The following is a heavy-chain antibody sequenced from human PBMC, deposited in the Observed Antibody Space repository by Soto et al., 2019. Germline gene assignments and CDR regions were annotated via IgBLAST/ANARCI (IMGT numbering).Heavy chain of an antibody. CDR3: ARRIAAAGSFDY. V-gene: IGHV1-2*02. CDR2: INPDSGGT. Sequence: QVQLVQSGAEVKKPGASVKVSCKASGYTFTGYYMHWVRQAPGQGLEWMGWINPDSGGTNYAQKLQGRVTMTTDTSTSTAYMELRSLRSDDTAVYYCARRIAAAGSFDYWGQGTLVTVSS. CDR1: GYTFTGYY. J-gene: IGHJ4*02. D-gene: IGHD6-13*01.